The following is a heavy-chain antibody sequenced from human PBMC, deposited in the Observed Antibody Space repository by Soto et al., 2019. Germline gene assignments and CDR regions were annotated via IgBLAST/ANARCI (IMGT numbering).Heavy chain of an antibody. CDR1: GFTFSVYY. V-gene: IGHV3-11*01. CDR3: ARYYNGYADY. J-gene: IGHJ4*02. D-gene: IGHD5-12*01. Sequence: QVQLVESGGGLVKPGGSLRLSCAASGFTFSVYYMSWIRQAPGKGLEWVSHVSGIGGTIHYADSAKGRFTISRDNAKNSLYLQMDNLRAEDTAVYYCARYYNGYADYWGQGALVTVSS. CDR2: VSGIGGTI.